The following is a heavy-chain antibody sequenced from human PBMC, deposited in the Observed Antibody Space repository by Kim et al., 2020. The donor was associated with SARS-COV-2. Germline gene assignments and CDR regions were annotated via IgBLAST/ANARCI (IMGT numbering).Heavy chain of an antibody. D-gene: IGHD3-22*01. Sequence: GGSLRLSCAASGFTFSSYSMNWVRQAPGKGLEWVSSISSSSSYIYYADSVKGRFTISRDNAKNSLYLQMNSLRAEDTAVYYCARDYYDSSGYYLGVDWYFDLWGRGTLVTVSS. CDR2: ISSSSSYI. V-gene: IGHV3-21*01. J-gene: IGHJ2*01. CDR1: GFTFSSYS. CDR3: ARDYYDSSGYYLGVDWYFDL.